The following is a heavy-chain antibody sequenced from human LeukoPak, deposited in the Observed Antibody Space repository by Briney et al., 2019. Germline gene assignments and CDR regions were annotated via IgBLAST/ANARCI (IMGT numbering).Heavy chain of an antibody. J-gene: IGHJ6*03. D-gene: IGHD4-17*01. CDR1: GGSISISNYY. V-gene: IGHV4-39*01. CDR3: ARHPAFQTEYGYYFYYMDV. CDR2: IYYSGST. Sequence: PSETLSLTCTVSGGSISISNYYWGWIRQPPGKGLEWIGTIYYSGSTYYNPSLKTRVTISVDTSKNQFSLNLSSVTAADTAMFYCARHPAFQTEYGYYFYYMDVWGKGTTVTVSS.